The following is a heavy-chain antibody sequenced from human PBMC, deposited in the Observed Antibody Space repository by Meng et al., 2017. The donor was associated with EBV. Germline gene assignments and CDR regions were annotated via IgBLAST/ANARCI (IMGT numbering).Heavy chain of an antibody. Sequence: QVQLQESGPGLVKPSETLSPPCTVSGASVSGGTFHWSRLRQPPGKELQWIAYISDARPTTDNPSLKSRVTILLDTCRTQFSLGLSSVTTADTAVYYCAKSSSSTPGVVDSWGQGTLVTVSS. V-gene: IGHV4-61*01. CDR3: AKSSSSTPGVVDS. D-gene: IGHD2-2*01. CDR2: ISDARPT. CDR1: GASVSGGTFH. J-gene: IGHJ4*02.